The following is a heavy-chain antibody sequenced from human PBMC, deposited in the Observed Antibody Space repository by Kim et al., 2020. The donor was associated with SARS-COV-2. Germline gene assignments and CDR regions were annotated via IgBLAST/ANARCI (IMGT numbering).Heavy chain of an antibody. D-gene: IGHD3-22*01. Sequence: TYYNPSLKSRLTISVDTSKNQFSLKLNSVTAADTAVYYCARDRGFYGLDVWGQGTTVTVSS. V-gene: IGHV4-31*02. CDR2: T. J-gene: IGHJ6*02. CDR3: ARDRGFYGLDV.